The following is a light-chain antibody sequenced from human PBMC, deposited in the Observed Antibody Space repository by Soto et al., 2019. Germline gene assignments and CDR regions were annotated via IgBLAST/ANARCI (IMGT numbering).Light chain of an antibody. V-gene: IGLV2-14*01. CDR1: SSDVGGYNY. J-gene: IGLJ1*01. Sequence: QSVLTQPACVSGSPGQSITISCAGTSSDVGGYNYVSWYQQHPGKAPKLMIYDVSNRPSGVSNRFSGSKSGNTASLTISGLQAEDEADYYCSSYTSSSTLLYVFGTGTQLTV. CDR2: DVS. CDR3: SSYTSSSTLLYV.